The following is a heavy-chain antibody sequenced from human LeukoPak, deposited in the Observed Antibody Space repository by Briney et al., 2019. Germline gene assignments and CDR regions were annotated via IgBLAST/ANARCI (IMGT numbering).Heavy chain of an antibody. J-gene: IGHJ5*02. CDR3: ARATYYYASSGLGWFDR. D-gene: IGHD3-22*01. CDR1: GYSFTSYW. CDR2: IYPGDSDT. Sequence: GESLKISWKGSGYSFTSYWIGWVRQMPGKGLEWMGIIYPGDSDTRYSPSLQGQVTISADKSISTACLQWSSLKASDTAMYYCARATYYYASSGLGWFDRWGQRTLVTVSS. V-gene: IGHV5-51*01.